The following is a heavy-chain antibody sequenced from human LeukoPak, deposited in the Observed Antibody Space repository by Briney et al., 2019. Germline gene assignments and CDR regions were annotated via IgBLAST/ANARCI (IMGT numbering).Heavy chain of an antibody. Sequence: PGGSLRLSCAASGFTFSSYAMSWVRQAPGKGLEWVSAISGSGGSTYYADSVKGRFTISRDNSKNTLYLQMNSLRAEDTAVYYCAKDGYSSGWYPRGRDYYYMDVWGKGTTVTVSS. V-gene: IGHV3-23*01. CDR1: GFTFSSYA. D-gene: IGHD6-19*01. CDR3: AKDGYSSGWYPRGRDYYYMDV. CDR2: ISGSGGST. J-gene: IGHJ6*03.